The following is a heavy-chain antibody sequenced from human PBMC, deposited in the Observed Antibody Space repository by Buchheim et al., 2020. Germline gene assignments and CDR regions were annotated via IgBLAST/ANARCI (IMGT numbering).Heavy chain of an antibody. D-gene: IGHD3-22*01. J-gene: IGHJ3*02. CDR3: ARSYYDSSGYPGAFDI. CDR1: GFSLSTSGMR. Sequence: QVTLKESGPALVKPTQTLTLTCTFSGFSLSTSGMRVSWIRQPPGKALEWLARVDWGDDKFYSTSLKTRLTISKDTSNNQVVLTLTNMEPVDTATYYCARSYYDSSGYPGAFDIWGQGT. CDR2: VDWGDDK. V-gene: IGHV2-70*04.